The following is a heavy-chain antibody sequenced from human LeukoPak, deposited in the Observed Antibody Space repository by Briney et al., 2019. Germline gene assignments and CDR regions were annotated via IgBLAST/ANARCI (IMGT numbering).Heavy chain of an antibody. V-gene: IGHV3-23*01. J-gene: IGHJ5*02. D-gene: IGHD3-10*01. CDR3: ARVGGSGSYYSYNWFDP. CDR1: GFTFSSYA. CDR2: ISGSGGST. Sequence: GGSLRLSCAASGFTFSSYAMSWVRQAPGKRLEWVSAISGSGGSTYYADSVKGRFTISRDNAKNSLYLQMNSLRAEDTALYHCARVGGSGSYYSYNWFDPWGQGTLVTVSS.